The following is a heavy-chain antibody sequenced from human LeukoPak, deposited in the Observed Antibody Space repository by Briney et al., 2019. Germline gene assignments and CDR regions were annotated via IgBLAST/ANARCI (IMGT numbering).Heavy chain of an antibody. J-gene: IGHJ4*02. CDR2: IYYNGST. Sequence: SETLSLTCTVSGGSISGYYWSWIRQPPGKGLEWIGYIYYNGSTNYNPSLKSRVTISVDTSKNQFSLKLSSVTAADTAVYYCARRAREFGWVFDYWGQGTLVTVSS. CDR3: ARRAREFGWVFDY. D-gene: IGHD3-10*01. CDR1: GGSISGYY. V-gene: IGHV4-59*08.